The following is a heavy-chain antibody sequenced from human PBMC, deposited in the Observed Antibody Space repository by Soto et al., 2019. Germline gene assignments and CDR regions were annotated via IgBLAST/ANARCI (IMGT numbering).Heavy chain of an antibody. CDR2: ITSDSTNYI. CDR1: GFTFSSYN. J-gene: IGHJ4*02. D-gene: IGHD3-22*01. V-gene: IGHV3-21*01. Sequence: EVQLVESGGGLVKPGGSLRLSCAASGFTFSSYNMNWVRQAPGKGLEWVSSITSDSTNYIYYADSVKGRFTISRDNARNSLYLQMNSLRVEDTALYYCARDGLGFDYWGQGTLVTVSS. CDR3: ARDGLGFDY.